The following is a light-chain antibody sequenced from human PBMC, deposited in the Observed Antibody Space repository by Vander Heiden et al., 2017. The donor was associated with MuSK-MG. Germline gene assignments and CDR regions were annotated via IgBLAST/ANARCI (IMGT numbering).Light chain of an antibody. CDR2: AAS. V-gene: IGKV1-39*01. CDR3: QQCDSTPLT. Sequence: DIQMTQSPSSLSASVGDRVTITCRASQSISSYLNWYQQKPGKVPKLLIYAASSLQSGVPSRFSGSGSGTDFTLTISRLQPEDFATYYCQQCDSTPLTFGQGTKLEIK. J-gene: IGKJ2*01. CDR1: QSISSY.